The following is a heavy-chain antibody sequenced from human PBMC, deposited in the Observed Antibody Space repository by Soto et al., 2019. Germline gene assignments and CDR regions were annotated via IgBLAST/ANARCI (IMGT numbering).Heavy chain of an antibody. J-gene: IGHJ4*02. D-gene: IGHD3-16*01. Sequence: EVQLVESGGGLVQPGGSLRLSCAASGFTFSSYSMNWVRQSTGKGLEWVSYISSSSSTIYYADSVKGRFTISRDNAKNSLYLQMNSLRDEDTAVYYCARGAPRGEDYWGQGTLVTVSS. CDR2: ISSSSSTI. V-gene: IGHV3-48*02. CDR1: GFTFSSYS. CDR3: ARGAPRGEDY.